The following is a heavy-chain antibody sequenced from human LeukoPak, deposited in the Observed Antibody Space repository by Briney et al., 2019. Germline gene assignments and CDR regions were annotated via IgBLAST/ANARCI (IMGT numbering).Heavy chain of an antibody. J-gene: IGHJ4*02. V-gene: IGHV4-39*07. CDR2: ISYSGST. CDR1: GDSISSNNYY. CDR3: ARDGYSGNDGL. Sequence: SETLSLTCTVSGDSISSNNYYWGWIRQAPGKGLEWIGSISYSGSTYHNASLKSRVTILVDTSKNQFSLKLSSVTAADTAVYYCARDGYSGNDGLWGQGTLITVSS. D-gene: IGHD5-12*01.